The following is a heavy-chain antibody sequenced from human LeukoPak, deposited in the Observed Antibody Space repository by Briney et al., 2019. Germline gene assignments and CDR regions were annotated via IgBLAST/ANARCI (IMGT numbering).Heavy chain of an antibody. V-gene: IGHV3-21*01. Sequence: GGSLRLSCAASGFTFSSYSMNWVRQAPGKGLEWVSSISSSSSYIYYADSVKGRFTISRDNAKNSLYLQMNSLRAEDTAVYYCARVPNRRITIFGVVIKAPPGDYWGQGTLVTVSS. CDR1: GFTFSSYS. CDR2: ISSSSSYI. J-gene: IGHJ4*02. CDR3: ARVPNRRITIFGVVIKAPPGDY. D-gene: IGHD3-3*01.